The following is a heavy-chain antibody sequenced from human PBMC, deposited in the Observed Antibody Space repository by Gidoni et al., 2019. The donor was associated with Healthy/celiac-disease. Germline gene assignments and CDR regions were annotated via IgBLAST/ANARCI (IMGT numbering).Heavy chain of an antibody. V-gene: IGHV1-69*01. CDR3: ASPGYSYGYGSYYYYGMDV. CDR1: GGTFSSYA. Sequence: QVQLVQSGAEVKKPGSSVKVSCKASGGTFSSYAISWVRQAPGQGLEWMGGIIPIFGTANYAQKFQGRVTITADESTSTAYMELSSLRSEDTAVYYCASPGYSYGYGSYYYYGMDVWGQGTTVTVSS. CDR2: IIPIFGTA. D-gene: IGHD5-18*01. J-gene: IGHJ6*02.